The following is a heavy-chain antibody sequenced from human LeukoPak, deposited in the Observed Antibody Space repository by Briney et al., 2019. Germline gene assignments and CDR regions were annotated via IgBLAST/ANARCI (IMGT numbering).Heavy chain of an antibody. CDR1: GFTFSDYY. CDR2: ISISGTTT. D-gene: IGHD3-10*01. Sequence: PGGSLRLSCAASGFTFSDYYMTWIRQAPGEGLEWVSYISISGTTTFYVDSVKGRFTISRDNTKNSLYLQMNNLRAEDTAMYYCARGTMASDFWGQGTLVTVSS. CDR3: ARGTMASDF. V-gene: IGHV3-11*01. J-gene: IGHJ4*02.